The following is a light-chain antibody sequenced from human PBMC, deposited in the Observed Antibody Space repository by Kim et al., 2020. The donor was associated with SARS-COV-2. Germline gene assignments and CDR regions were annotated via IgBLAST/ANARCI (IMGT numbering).Light chain of an antibody. J-gene: IGLJ3*02. CDR3: AAWDDSLNGWV. Sequence: HSVLTQPPSASGTPGQRVTISCSGSGCNIVSNTVNWYQQLPGTAPKLLIYSNNQRPSGVPDRFSGSKSGTSASLAISGLQSEDEAEYYCAAWDDSLNGWVFGGGTQLTVL. V-gene: IGLV1-44*01. CDR1: GCNIVSNT. CDR2: SNN.